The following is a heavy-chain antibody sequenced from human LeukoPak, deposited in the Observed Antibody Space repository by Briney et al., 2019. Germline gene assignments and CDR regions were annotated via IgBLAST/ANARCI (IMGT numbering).Heavy chain of an antibody. V-gene: IGHV4-61*02. Sequence: SETLSLTCTVSGGSISSGSYYWTWIRQPAGKGLEWIRRIYISGSTNYNPSLMSRVTISVDTSKNHFSLKLSSVTAADTAVYYCARGANWFDPWGQGTLVTVSS. CDR2: IYISGST. CDR3: ARGANWFDP. J-gene: IGHJ5*02. CDR1: GGSISSGSYY.